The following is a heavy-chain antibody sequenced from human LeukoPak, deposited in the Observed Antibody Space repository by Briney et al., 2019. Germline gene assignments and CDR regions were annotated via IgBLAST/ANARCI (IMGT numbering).Heavy chain of an antibody. Sequence: SETLSLTCTVSGGSISSYYWSWVRQPPGKGLEWVGYIYYSGSTNYNPSLKSRVTISVATSTNPFSLTLSSVTAADTAVYYCARASVWGSYRYSRFYFQHWGQGTLVTVSS. V-gene: IGHV4-59*01. CDR3: ARASVWGSYRYSRFYFQH. D-gene: IGHD3-16*02. CDR1: GGSISSYY. J-gene: IGHJ1*01. CDR2: IYYSGST.